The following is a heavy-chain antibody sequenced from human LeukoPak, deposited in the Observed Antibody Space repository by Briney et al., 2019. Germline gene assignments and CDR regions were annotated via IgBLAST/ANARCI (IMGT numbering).Heavy chain of an antibody. CDR2: IRGSGGST. J-gene: IGHJ4*02. V-gene: IGHV3-23*01. CDR3: AKDLWVVAAAGFDY. D-gene: IGHD6-13*01. CDR1: GFTLSSYA. Sequence: PGGSLRLSCAASGFTLSSYAMSWVRQARGKGLEGGSDIRGSGGSTYYADSVKGRFTIYRDNSKNTLYLQMNSLRAEDTAVYYCAKDLWVVAAAGFDYWGQGTLVTVSS.